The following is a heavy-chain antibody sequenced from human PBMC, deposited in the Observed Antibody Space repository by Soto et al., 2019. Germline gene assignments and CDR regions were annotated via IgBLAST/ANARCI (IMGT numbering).Heavy chain of an antibody. CDR3: ARAGLGSFRDAFDI. V-gene: IGHV4-30-2*01. CDR1: GGSIYSGGYS. J-gene: IGHJ3*02. Sequence: QLHLQESGSGLVKPSQTLSLTCAVSGGSIYSGGYSWSWIRQPPGKGLEWIGDIFHNGKPYYNPSLESRVIISVDRSKNQFSLNLTSVTAADTALYFCARAGLGSFRDAFDIWGQGTMVTVSS. CDR2: IFHNGKP. D-gene: IGHD2-15*01.